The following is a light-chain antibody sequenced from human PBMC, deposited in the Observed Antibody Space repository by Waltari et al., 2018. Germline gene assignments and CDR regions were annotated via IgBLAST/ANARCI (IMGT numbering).Light chain of an antibody. CDR1: QSGSSSY. V-gene: IGKV3-20*01. CDR2: GAS. J-gene: IGKJ3*01. CDR3: QQDGSSPPRVT. Sequence: SQSGSSSYLAGYQQKPGQATRLLIYGASSRATGIPDRFRGSGAGTDFTLTIRRREPEDFAVYYCQQDGSSPPRVTFGPGTKVDIK.